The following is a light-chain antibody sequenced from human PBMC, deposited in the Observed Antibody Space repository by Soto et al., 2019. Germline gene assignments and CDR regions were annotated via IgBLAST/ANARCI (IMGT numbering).Light chain of an antibody. CDR3: QHGT. Sequence: EIVLTQSPATLSLSPVERATLSCRASQSVSSYLAWYQQKPGQAPRLLIYDASNRATGIPARFSGSGSGTDFTLTISSLEPEDFAVYYCQHGTFGQGTKVDIK. CDR2: DAS. J-gene: IGKJ1*01. CDR1: QSVSSY. V-gene: IGKV3-11*01.